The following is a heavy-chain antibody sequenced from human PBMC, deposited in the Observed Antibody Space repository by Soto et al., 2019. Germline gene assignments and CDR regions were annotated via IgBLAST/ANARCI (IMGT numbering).Heavy chain of an antibody. V-gene: IGHV3-23*01. D-gene: IGHD3-22*01. CDR3: AKDRYYDTPSWFDP. CDR2: ISANGGSI. CDR1: GFTFHDHA. Sequence: EAQLLASGGGLVQPGGSLTLSCVGSGFTFHDHAMRWVRQAPGRGLGWVSGISANGGSIQHADSVKGRFSVSRDNAKNTVYLQMDNLRTEDSAVYYCAKDRYYDTPSWFDPWGQGHRVIVAA. J-gene: IGHJ5*02.